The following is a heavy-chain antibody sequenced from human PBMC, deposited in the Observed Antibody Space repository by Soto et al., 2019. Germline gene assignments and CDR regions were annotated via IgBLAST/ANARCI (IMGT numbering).Heavy chain of an antibody. CDR2: MNPNSGHT. D-gene: IGHD3-22*01. V-gene: IGHV1-8*01. J-gene: IGHJ4*02. Sequence: ASVKVSCKASGYTFTNYDINWVRQAPGQGLEWMGWMNPNSGHTGFARKFQGRVTMTKSTAIRTAYMELSSLKSEDTAVYYCAKSSGGSYRAFDYWGQGTLVTVSS. CDR3: AKSSGGSYRAFDY. CDR1: GYTFTNYD.